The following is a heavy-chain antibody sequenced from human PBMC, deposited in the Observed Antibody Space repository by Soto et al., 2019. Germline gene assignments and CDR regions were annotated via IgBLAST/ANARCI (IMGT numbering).Heavy chain of an antibody. CDR2: IIPIFGTA. D-gene: IGHD5-18*01. V-gene: IGHV1-69*13. J-gene: IGHJ6*02. CDR1: GGTFSSYA. Sequence: SVKVSCKASGGTFSSYAISWVRQAPGQGLEWMGGIIPIFGTANYAQKFQGRVTITADESTSTAYMELSSLRSEDTAVYYCARGRGYSYGYYYYGMDVWGQGTTVTVSS. CDR3: ARGRGYSYGYYYYGMDV.